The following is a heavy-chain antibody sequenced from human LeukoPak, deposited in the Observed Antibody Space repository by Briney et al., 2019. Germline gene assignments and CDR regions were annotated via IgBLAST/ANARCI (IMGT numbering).Heavy chain of an antibody. Sequence: SVKVSCKASGGTFSSYTISWVRQAPGQGLEWMGRIIPILGIANYAQKFQGRVTITADKSTSTAYMELSSLRSEDTAVYYCARDAQYYYGSGRPSLRYMDVWGKGTTVTVSS. D-gene: IGHD3-10*01. CDR3: ARDAQYYYGSGRPSLRYMDV. CDR2: IIPILGIA. J-gene: IGHJ6*03. V-gene: IGHV1-69*04. CDR1: GGTFSSYT.